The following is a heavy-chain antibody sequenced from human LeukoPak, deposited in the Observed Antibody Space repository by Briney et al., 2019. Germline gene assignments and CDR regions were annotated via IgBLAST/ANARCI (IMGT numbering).Heavy chain of an antibody. CDR2: IYTTGTA. Sequence: SETLSLTCTVSGGSISSYYWSWDRQPAGKGLDRNGGIYTTGTANYISSLKSRVTMSVDTSNNLFSLKLSSVTAADTAVYYCHYYLYDTYGHNTFDIWGQGTLVSVSS. V-gene: IGHV4-4*07. CDR3: HYYLYDTYGHNTFDI. J-gene: IGHJ3*02. D-gene: IGHD3-22*01. CDR1: GGSISSYY.